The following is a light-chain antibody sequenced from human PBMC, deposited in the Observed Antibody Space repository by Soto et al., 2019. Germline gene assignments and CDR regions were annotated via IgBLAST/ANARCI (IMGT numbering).Light chain of an antibody. J-gene: IGKJ1*01. CDR3: QQYGSSPRK. V-gene: IGKV3-20*01. Sequence: EMVLTQSPGTLSLSPGERATLSCRASQSVSSSYLVWYQQKPGQAPRLLSYGAYSRAIGIPDRFSGSGSGTDFSLTISRLEHEYFAVYYCQQYGSSPRKFGQGTKVEIK. CDR1: QSVSSSY. CDR2: GAY.